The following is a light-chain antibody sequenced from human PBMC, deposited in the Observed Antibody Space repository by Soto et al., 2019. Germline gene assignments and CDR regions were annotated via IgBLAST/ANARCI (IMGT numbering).Light chain of an antibody. Sequence: DIQMTQSPSSLSASVGDRITITCQASQDISNYLNWYQQKPGKAPKLLIYDASNLETGVPPRFSGSGSRTDFTFTINSLRPEDTATYYCQQFDHLPPTFGQGTKLEIK. J-gene: IGKJ2*01. CDR1: QDISNY. CDR2: DAS. CDR3: QQFDHLPPT. V-gene: IGKV1-33*01.